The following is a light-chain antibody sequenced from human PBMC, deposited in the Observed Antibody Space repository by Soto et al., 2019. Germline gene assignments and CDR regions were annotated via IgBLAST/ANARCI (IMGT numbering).Light chain of an antibody. CDR1: SSDVGGYNY. Sequence: QSALTQPASVSGSPGQSITISCTGTSSDVGGYNYVSWYQQLPGKAPKLMISEVSNRPSGVSNRFSGSKSGNTASLTISGLQAEDEGDYYCSSYTTATTLAVFGTGTKLTVL. CDR3: SSYTTATTLAV. CDR2: EVS. V-gene: IGLV2-14*01. J-gene: IGLJ1*01.